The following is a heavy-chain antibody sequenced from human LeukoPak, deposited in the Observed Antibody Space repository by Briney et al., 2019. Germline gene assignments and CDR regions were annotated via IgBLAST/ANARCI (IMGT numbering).Heavy chain of an antibody. CDR2: IYYSGST. J-gene: IGHJ2*01. CDR1: GGSISSSSYY. D-gene: IGHD2-2*01. CDR3: AREKDIVVVPAAIPWYFDL. V-gene: IGHV4-39*02. Sequence: SETLSLTCTVSGGSISSSSYYWGWIRQPPGRGLEWIGSIYYSGSTYYNPSLKSRVTISVGTSKNQFSLKLSSVTAADTAVYYCAREKDIVVVPAAIPWYFDLWGRGTLVTVSS.